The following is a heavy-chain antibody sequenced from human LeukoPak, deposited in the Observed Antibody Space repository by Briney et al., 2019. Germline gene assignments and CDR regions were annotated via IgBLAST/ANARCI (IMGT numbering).Heavy chain of an antibody. V-gene: IGHV3-15*01. CDR1: GLKFSDAW. D-gene: IGHD1-26*01. Sequence: GGSLRLSCVVSGLKFSDAWVTWVRQAPGKGLEWVGRIKRGGTTDYAAPVDGRFTISRDDSKNTIYLQVNSLKIEDTAVYYCKWERSVYYGMDVWGQGTTVTVSS. J-gene: IGHJ6*02. CDR2: IKRGGTT. CDR3: KWERSVYYGMDV.